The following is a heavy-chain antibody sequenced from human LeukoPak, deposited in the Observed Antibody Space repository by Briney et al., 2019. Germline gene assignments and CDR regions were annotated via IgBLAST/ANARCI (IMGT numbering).Heavy chain of an antibody. CDR2: ISSSSSYT. CDR1: GFTFSDYY. J-gene: IGHJ5*02. Sequence: GGSLRLSCAASGFTFSDYYMSWIRQDPGKGLEWVPYISSSSSYTNYADSVKGRFTISRANAKNSLYLQMNSLRAEDTAVYYCAREVVITKGWFDPWGQGTLVTVSS. D-gene: IGHD3-22*01. CDR3: AREVVITKGWFDP. V-gene: IGHV3-11*05.